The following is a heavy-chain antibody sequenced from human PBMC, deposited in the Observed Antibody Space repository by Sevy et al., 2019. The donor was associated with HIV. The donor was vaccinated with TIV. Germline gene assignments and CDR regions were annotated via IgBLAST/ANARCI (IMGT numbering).Heavy chain of an antibody. CDR1: GFTFSSYG. Sequence: GGSLRLSCAASGFTFSSYGMHWVRQAPGKGLEWVAVISYDGSNKYYADSVKGRFTISRDNSKHTLYLQMNSLRAEDTAVYYCAVFSDYDSSGYYYRLNFDYWGQGTLVTVSS. J-gene: IGHJ4*01. D-gene: IGHD3-22*01. V-gene: IGHV3-30*03. CDR2: ISYDGSNK. CDR3: AVFSDYDSSGYYYRLNFDY.